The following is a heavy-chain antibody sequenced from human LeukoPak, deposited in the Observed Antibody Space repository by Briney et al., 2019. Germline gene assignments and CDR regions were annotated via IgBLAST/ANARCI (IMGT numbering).Heavy chain of an antibody. V-gene: IGHV3-23*01. Sequence: PGGSLRLSCAASGFTFATYGMSWVRQAPGKGLEWVSVISGSGGVTDYVDSVKGRFTISRDNSKNTLYLQMNSLRAEDTAVYYCAKIPHIVVVVAANFDYWGQGTLVTVSS. CDR3: AKIPHIVVVVAANFDY. D-gene: IGHD2-15*01. J-gene: IGHJ4*02. CDR2: ISGSGGVT. CDR1: GFTFATYG.